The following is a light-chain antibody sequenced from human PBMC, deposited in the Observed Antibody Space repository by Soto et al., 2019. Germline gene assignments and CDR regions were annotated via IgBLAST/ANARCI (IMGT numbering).Light chain of an antibody. V-gene: IGLV2-11*01. CDR1: SSDVGDYNY. J-gene: IGLJ3*02. CDR3: CSFAGSYTFWV. Sequence: QSVLTQPRSVSGSPGQSVTISCTGTSSDVGDYNYVSWYQQYPGKAPKLVIYDVSKRPSGVPERFSGSKSGNTASLTISGLQAEDEADYYCCSFAGSYTFWVFGGGTKLTVL. CDR2: DVS.